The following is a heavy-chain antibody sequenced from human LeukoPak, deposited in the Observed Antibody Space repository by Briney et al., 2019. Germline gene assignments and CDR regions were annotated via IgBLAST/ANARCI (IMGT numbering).Heavy chain of an antibody. CDR2: ISWNSGSI. Sequence: PGRSLRLSCAASGFTFDDYAMPWVRQAPGKGLEWVSGISWNSGSIGYADSVKGRFTISRDNAKNSLYLQMNSLRAEDTAVYYCARVSEWAARPDYWGQGTLVTVSS. J-gene: IGHJ4*02. D-gene: IGHD6-6*01. V-gene: IGHV3-9*01. CDR1: GFTFDDYA. CDR3: ARVSEWAARPDY.